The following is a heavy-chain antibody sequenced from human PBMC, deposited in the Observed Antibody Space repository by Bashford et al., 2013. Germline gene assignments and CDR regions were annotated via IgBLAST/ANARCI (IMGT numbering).Heavy chain of an antibody. CDR2: FDPEDGET. CDR3: ATGYTYSSSWYVDY. J-gene: IGHJ4*02. Sequence: ASVKVSCKVSGYTLTELSMHWVRQAPGKGLEWMGGFDPEDGETIYAQKFQGRVTMTEDTSTDTAYMELSSLRSEDTAVYYCATGYTYSSSWYVDYWGQGTLVTVSS. V-gene: IGHV1-24*01. CDR1: GYTLTELS. D-gene: IGHD6-13*01.